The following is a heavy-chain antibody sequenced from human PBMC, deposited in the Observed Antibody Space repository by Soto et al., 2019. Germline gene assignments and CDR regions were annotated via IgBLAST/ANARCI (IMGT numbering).Heavy chain of an antibody. J-gene: IGHJ4*02. CDR2: ISGSGGST. Sequence: LRLSCAASGFTFSSYAMSWVRQAPGKGLEWVSAISGSGGSTYYADSVKGRFTISRDNSKNTLYLQMNSLRAEDTAVYYCAKEGDYYDSSGYYVFDYWGQGTLVTVSS. V-gene: IGHV3-23*01. CDR3: AKEGDYYDSSGYYVFDY. CDR1: GFTFSSYA. D-gene: IGHD3-22*01.